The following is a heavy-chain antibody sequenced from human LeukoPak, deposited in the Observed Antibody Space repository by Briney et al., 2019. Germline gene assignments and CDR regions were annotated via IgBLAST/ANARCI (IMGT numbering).Heavy chain of an antibody. CDR1: GYNFTGYY. D-gene: IGHD3-10*01. Sequence: ASVKVSCKASGYNFTGYYMHWVRQAPGQGLEWMGWINPNSGGTNYAQKFQGRVTMTRDTSISTAYMDLSGLRSDDTAVCYCARSSPTMVRGVINPYYYYYMDVWGKGTTVTVSS. CDR3: ARSSPTMVRGVINPYYYYYMDV. CDR2: INPNSGGT. J-gene: IGHJ6*03. V-gene: IGHV1-2*02.